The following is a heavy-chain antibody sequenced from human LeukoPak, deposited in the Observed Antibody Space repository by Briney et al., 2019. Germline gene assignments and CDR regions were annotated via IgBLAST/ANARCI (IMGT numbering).Heavy chain of an antibody. CDR3: ARERQSCGGDCSDY. Sequence: GGSLRLSCVASGCTFSIYEMNWVRQAPGKGLEWVSYIIQSGSTVYYADSVKGRFTISRDNAKDSLYLQMNSLRAEDTAVYYCARERQSCGGDCSDYWGQGTLVTVSS. CDR2: IIQSGSTV. CDR1: GCTFSIYE. D-gene: IGHD2-21*01. V-gene: IGHV3-48*03. J-gene: IGHJ4*02.